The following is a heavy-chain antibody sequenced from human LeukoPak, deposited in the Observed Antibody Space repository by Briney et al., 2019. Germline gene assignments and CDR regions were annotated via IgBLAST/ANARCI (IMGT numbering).Heavy chain of an antibody. CDR1: GFTFSSYA. V-gene: IGHV3-64D*06. J-gene: IGHJ4*02. CDR3: VKDPYAVVHY. D-gene: IGHD6-19*01. CDR2: ISSNGGGT. Sequence: GGSLRLSCSASGFTFSSYAMHWVRQAPGKGLEYVSAISSNGGGTYYADSVKGRFTISRDNSKNTLYLQMSSLGGEDTAVYYCVKDPYAVVHYWGQGTLVTVSS.